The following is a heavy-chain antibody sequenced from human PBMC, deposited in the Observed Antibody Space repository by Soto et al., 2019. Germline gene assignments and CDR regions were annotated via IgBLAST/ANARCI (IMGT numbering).Heavy chain of an antibody. CDR3: ASSSLYGMDV. CDR1: VGSISSGYHY. V-gene: IGHV4-30-4*02. D-gene: IGHD3-16*02. Sequence: SDTPSLTCSASVGSISSGYHYWSWIRQPPGKGLEWIGNIYYSGNTYYNPSPKSRLIISIDTSENQFSLKVGSVTAADTAVYYCASSSLYGMDVCGQCTMVTLSS. CDR2: IYYSGNT. J-gene: IGHJ6*02.